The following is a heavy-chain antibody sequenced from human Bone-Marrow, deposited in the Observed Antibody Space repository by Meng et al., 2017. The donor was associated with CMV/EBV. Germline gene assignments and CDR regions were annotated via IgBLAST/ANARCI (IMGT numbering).Heavy chain of an antibody. CDR1: GFSLSNARMG. CDR3: ARIRNTMIVVVSDY. D-gene: IGHD3-22*01. CDR2: IFSNYEK. Sequence: GPTLVQPTETLTLTCTVSGFSLSNARMGVSWIRQPPGKALEWLVHIFSNYEKSYSTSLKSRLTISKDTSKSQVVLTMTNMDPVDTATYYCARIRNTMIVVVSDYWGQGTLVTASS. V-gene: IGHV2-26*01. J-gene: IGHJ4*02.